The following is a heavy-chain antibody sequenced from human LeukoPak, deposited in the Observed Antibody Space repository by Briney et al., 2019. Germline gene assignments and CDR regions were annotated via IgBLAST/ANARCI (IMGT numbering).Heavy chain of an antibody. CDR2: ISGSGGST. CDR3: AKNNYGDHFDY. Sequence: GESLKISCAASGFTFSSYAMSWVRQAPGKGLEWVSAISGSGGSTYYADSVKGRFTISRDNSKNTLYLQMNSLRAEDTAVYYCAKNNYGDHFDYWGQGTLVTVSS. CDR1: GFTFSSYA. V-gene: IGHV3-23*01. D-gene: IGHD4-17*01. J-gene: IGHJ4*02.